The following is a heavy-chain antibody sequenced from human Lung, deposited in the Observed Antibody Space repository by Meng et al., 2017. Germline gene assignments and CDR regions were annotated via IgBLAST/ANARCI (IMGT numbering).Heavy chain of an antibody. Sequence: GESLKISCAASGFTVSSYSMNWVRQAPGKGLEWVSSISSSSSYIYYADSVKGRFTISRDNAKNSLYLQMNSLRAEDTAVYYCASFDYPYYYYGMDVWGQGTTVTVSS. CDR1: GFTVSSYS. CDR3: ASFDYPYYYYGMDV. CDR2: ISSSSSYI. J-gene: IGHJ6*02. D-gene: IGHD3-9*01. V-gene: IGHV3-21*01.